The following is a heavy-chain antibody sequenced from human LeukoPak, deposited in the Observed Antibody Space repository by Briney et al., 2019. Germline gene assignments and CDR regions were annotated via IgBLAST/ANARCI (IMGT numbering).Heavy chain of an antibody. D-gene: IGHD1-1*01. CDR2: ISSSSSYI. J-gene: IGHJ4*02. CDR1: GFTFSSYS. CDR3: ARDDWNDRDFDY. V-gene: IGHV3-21*01. Sequence: GGSLRLSCAASGFTFSSYSMNWVRQAPGKGLEWVSYISSSSSYIYYADSVKGRFTISRDNAKNSLYLQMNSLRAEDTAVYYCARDDWNDRDFDYWGQGTLVTVSS.